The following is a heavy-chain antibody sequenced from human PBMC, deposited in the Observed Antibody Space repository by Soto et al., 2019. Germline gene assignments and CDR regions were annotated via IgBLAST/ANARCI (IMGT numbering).Heavy chain of an antibody. V-gene: IGHV3-33*01. Sequence: QVQLVESRGGVVQPGRSLRLSCAASGFTFSSYGMPWVRQAPGKGLAWVAVIWYDGSNKYYADSVKGRFTISRDNSTNTLYLQMNSLRAEDTAVYYCARVGQQLDPRGYFDYWGQGTLVTVSS. CDR1: GFTFSSYG. CDR3: ARVGQQLDPRGYFDY. CDR2: IWYDGSNK. D-gene: IGHD6-13*01. J-gene: IGHJ4*02.